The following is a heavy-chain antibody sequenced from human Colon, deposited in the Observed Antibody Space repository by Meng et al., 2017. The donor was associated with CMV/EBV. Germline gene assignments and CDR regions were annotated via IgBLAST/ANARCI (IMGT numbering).Heavy chain of an antibody. CDR2: INPSGGST. J-gene: IGHJ4*02. V-gene: IGHV1-46*01. CDR1: GYTFTSYY. CDR3: ARGSAGEQLVQPFDY. Sequence: ASVKVSCKASGYTFTSYYMHWVRQAPGQGLEWMGIINPSGGSTSYAQKFQGRVTMTRDTSTSTVYMELSSLRSEDTAVYYCARGSAGEQLVQPFDYWGREPWSPSPQ. D-gene: IGHD6-6*01.